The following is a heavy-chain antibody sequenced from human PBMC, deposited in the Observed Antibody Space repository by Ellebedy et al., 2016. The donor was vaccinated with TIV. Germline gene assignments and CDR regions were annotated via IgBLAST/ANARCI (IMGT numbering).Heavy chain of an antibody. CDR1: EYSFSHYW. Sequence: GESLKISCKGSEYSFSHYWIGWVRQMPGKGLEWIGIVYPEDSDTRYSPSFQGQVTISAANYISTAYLQWSSLKASDTATYYCARHSTPYSGYDTDFDFWGQGTLVTVSS. CDR2: VYPEDSDT. D-gene: IGHD5-12*01. CDR3: ARHSTPYSGYDTDFDF. V-gene: IGHV5-51*01. J-gene: IGHJ4*02.